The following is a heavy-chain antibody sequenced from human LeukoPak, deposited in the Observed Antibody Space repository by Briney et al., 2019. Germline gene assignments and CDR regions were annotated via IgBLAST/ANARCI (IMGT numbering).Heavy chain of an antibody. D-gene: IGHD6-13*01. J-gene: IGHJ6*02. CDR2: ISSSGSTI. CDR3: ARDSSSPYYYGMDV. V-gene: IGHV3-48*03. CDR1: GFTFSSYE. Sequence: PGGSLRLSCAASGFTFSSYEMNWVRQAPGTGLEWVSYISSSGSTIYYADSVKGRFTIYRDNAKNSLYLQMNSLRAEDTAVYYCARDSSSPYYYGMDVWGQGTTVTVSS.